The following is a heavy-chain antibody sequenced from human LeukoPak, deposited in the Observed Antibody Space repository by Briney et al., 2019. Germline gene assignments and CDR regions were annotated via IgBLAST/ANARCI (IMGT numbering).Heavy chain of an antibody. CDR3: ARRLTMVRGIISFAYFDY. CDR1: GGSFSGYY. V-gene: IGHV4-34*01. Sequence: PSETLSLTCAVYGGSFSGYYWSWIRQPPGKGLEWIGEINHSGSTNYNPSLKSRVTISVDTSKNQFSLKLSSVTAADTAVYYCARRLTMVRGIISFAYFDYWGQGTLVTVSS. J-gene: IGHJ4*02. CDR2: INHSGST. D-gene: IGHD3-10*01.